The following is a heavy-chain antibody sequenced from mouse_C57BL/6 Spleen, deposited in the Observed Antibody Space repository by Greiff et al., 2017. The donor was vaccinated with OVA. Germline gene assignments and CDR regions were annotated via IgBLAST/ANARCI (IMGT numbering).Heavy chain of an antibody. CDR3: ARKAYSYYAMDY. Sequence: EVMLVESGGGLVKPGGSLKLSCAASGFTFSDYGMHWVRQAPEKGLEWVAYISSGSSTIYYADTGKGRFTISRDNAKNTLFLQMTSLRSEDTAMYYCARKAYSYYAMDYWGQGTSVTVSS. CDR2: ISSGSSTI. CDR1: GFTFSDYG. J-gene: IGHJ4*01. V-gene: IGHV5-17*01. D-gene: IGHD2-10*01.